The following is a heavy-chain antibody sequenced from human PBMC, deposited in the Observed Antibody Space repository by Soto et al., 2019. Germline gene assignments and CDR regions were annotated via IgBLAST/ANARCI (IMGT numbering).Heavy chain of an antibody. D-gene: IGHD3-3*01. J-gene: IGHJ6*03. CDR2: INSDGSST. V-gene: IGHV3-74*01. Sequence: GGSLRLSCAASGFTFSSYWMHWVRQAPGKGLVWVSRINSDGSSTSYADSVKGRFTISRDNAKNTLYLQMNSLRAEDTAVYYCARRFYDFWSAPGGYYYMDVWGKGTTVTVSS. CDR1: GFTFSSYW. CDR3: ARRFYDFWSAPGGYYYMDV.